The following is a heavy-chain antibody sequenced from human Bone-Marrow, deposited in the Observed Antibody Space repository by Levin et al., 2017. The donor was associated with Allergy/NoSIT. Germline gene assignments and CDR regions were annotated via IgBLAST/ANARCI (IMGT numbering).Heavy chain of an antibody. CDR3: AKGKGSTSPLDV. Sequence: QAGGSLRLSCAASGFTFSDCGMHWVRQAPGKGLEWVAVISYDGSTKHSADSVKGRFTASRDNSKNTLYLHMNSLRPEDTAVYFCAKGKGSTSPLDVWGHGTTVTVSS. D-gene: IGHD2-2*01. CDR2: ISYDGSTK. J-gene: IGHJ6*02. V-gene: IGHV3-30*18. CDR1: GFTFSDCG.